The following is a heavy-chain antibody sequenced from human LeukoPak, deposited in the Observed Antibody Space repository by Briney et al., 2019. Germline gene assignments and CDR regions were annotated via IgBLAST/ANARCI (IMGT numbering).Heavy chain of an antibody. V-gene: IGHV4-38-2*02. Sequence: SETLSLTCTVSGYSISSGYFWGWIRQPPGKGLEWIGSIYHSGSTYYNPSLKSRVTISVDTSKNQFSLKLSSVTAADTAVYYCARVSALYYYGSGSYGPQNWFDPWGQGTLVTVSS. D-gene: IGHD3-10*01. CDR3: ARVSALYYYGSGSYGPQNWFDP. J-gene: IGHJ5*02. CDR1: GYSISSGYF. CDR2: IYHSGST.